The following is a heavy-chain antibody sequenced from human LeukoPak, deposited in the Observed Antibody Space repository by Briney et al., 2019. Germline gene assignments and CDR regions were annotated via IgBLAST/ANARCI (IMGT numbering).Heavy chain of an antibody. CDR3: ARGVSSGVRGVIHLGMDV. CDR1: GCTFTSYA. CDR2: INAGNGNT. J-gene: IGHJ6*02. V-gene: IGHV1-3*01. Sequence: GASVKVSCKASGCTFTSYAMHWVRQAPGQRLEWMGWINAGNGNTKYSQKFQGRVTITRDTSASTAYMELSSLRSEDTAVYYCARGVSSGVRGVIHLGMDVWGQGTTVTVSS. D-gene: IGHD3-10*02.